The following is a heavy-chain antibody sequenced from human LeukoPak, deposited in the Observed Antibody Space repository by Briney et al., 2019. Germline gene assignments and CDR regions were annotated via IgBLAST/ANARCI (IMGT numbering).Heavy chain of an antibody. D-gene: IGHD3-10*01. CDR2: INPSGGST. CDR3: ARVPDYGSGSDYFDY. J-gene: IGHJ4*02. Sequence: ASVKVSCKASGYTFTSYYMHWVRQAPGQGLEWMGIINPSGGSTSYAQKFQGRVTMTRDTSISTAYMELSRLRSDDTAVYYCARVPDYGSGSDYFDYWGQGTLVTVSS. V-gene: IGHV1-46*01. CDR1: GYTFTSYY.